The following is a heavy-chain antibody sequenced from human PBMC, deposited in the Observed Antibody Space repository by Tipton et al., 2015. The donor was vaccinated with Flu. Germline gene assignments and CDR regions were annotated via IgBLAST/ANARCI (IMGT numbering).Heavy chain of an antibody. J-gene: IGHJ4*02. CDR1: GGSISSSSYH. D-gene: IGHD1-26*01. CDR3: ARERRNSGSLDY. V-gene: IGHV4-39*07. CDR2: VHYSGST. Sequence: TLSLTCTVSGGSISSSSYHWGWIRQPPGMGLEWIGSVHYSGSTYQNPSLESRVTISVDTSKNQFSLKLSSATAADTAVYFCARERRNSGSLDYWGQGTLVTVSS.